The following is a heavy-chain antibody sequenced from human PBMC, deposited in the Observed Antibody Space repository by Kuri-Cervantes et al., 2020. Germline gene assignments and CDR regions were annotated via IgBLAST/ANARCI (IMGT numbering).Heavy chain of an antibody. V-gene: IGHV4-4*02. D-gene: IGHD3-9*01. CDR1: GGSISSSNW. CDR2: IYHSGST. Sequence: SCAVSGGSISSSNWWSWVRQPPGKGLEWIGEIYHSGSTNYNPSLKSRVTISVDKSKNQFSLKLGSVTAADTAVYYCASVYDILTGSYAFDIWGQGTMVTVSS. J-gene: IGHJ3*02. CDR3: ASVYDILTGSYAFDI.